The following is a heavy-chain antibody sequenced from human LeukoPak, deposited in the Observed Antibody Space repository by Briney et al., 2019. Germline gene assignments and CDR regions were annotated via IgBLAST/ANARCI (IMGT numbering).Heavy chain of an antibody. V-gene: IGHV1-69*04. CDR3: ATCGGNRHYYYYGMDV. Sequence: GSSVKVSCKASGGTFSSYAISWVRQAPGQGLERMGRIIPILGIANYAQKFQGRVTITADKSTSTAYMELSSLRSEDTAVYYCATCGGNRHYYYYGMDVWGQGTTVTVSS. J-gene: IGHJ6*02. D-gene: IGHD2-21*01. CDR1: GGTFSSYA. CDR2: IIPILGIA.